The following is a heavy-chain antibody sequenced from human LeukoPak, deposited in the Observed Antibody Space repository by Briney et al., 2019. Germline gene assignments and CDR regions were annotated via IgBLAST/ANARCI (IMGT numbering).Heavy chain of an antibody. CDR3: ARGRGYSYGFPFDY. V-gene: IGHV4-61*01. CDR1: GGSVSSGSYC. D-gene: IGHD5-18*01. CDR2: IHNSGST. Sequence: SGTLSLTCTVSGGSVSSGSYCWTWIRQPPGKGLEWIGYIHNSGSTNYNPSLKSRVTISVDTSKNQFSLKVTSLTAADTAVYYCARGRGYSYGFPFDYWGQGTLVTVSS. J-gene: IGHJ4*02.